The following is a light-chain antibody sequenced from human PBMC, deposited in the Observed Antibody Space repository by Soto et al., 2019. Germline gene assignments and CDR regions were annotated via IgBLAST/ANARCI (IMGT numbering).Light chain of an antibody. CDR2: DDN. Sequence: QSVLTQPPSVSAAPGQKVIISCSGSSSNIGDHYGFWYQQFPGTAPRLLIYDDNKRPPGIPDRFSGSKSATSATLGITGLQTGDEADYYCASWDDNLSGVVFGGGTKVTVL. V-gene: IGLV1-51*01. CDR3: ASWDDNLSGVV. J-gene: IGLJ3*02. CDR1: SSNIGDHY.